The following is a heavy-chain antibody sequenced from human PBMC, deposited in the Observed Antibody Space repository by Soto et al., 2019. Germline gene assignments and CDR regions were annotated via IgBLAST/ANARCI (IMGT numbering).Heavy chain of an antibody. Sequence: SETLSLTCTVSGGSISSYYWSWIRQPPGKGLEWIGYIYYSGSTNYNPSLKSRVTISVDTSKNQFSLKLSSVTAADTVVYYCARDRGQQLATRYYYYGMDVWGQGTTVTVSS. V-gene: IGHV4-59*01. CDR1: GGSISSYY. CDR3: ARDRGQQLATRYYYYGMDV. CDR2: IYYSGST. J-gene: IGHJ6*02. D-gene: IGHD6-13*01.